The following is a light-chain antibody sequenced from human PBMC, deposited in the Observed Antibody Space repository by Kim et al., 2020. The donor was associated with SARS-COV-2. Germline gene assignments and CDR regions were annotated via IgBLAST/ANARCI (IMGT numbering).Light chain of an antibody. J-gene: IGKJ2*01. V-gene: IGKV2-28*01. CDR2: LGS. CDR3: LQALQTPRT. CDR1: QSLLHSNGYNY. Sequence: EPASLSCRSTQSLLHSNGYNYLDWYLQKPGQAAQLLIYLGSNRASGVPDRFSGSGSGTDFTLKISRVEAEDVGVYYCLQALQTPRTFGQGTKLEI.